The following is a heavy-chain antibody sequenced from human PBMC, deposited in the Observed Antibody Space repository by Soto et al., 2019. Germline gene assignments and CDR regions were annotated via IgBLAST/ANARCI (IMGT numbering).Heavy chain of an antibody. V-gene: IGHV1-69*12. D-gene: IGHD6-13*01. CDR1: GGTFSSYA. CDR2: IIPIFGTP. J-gene: IGHJ6*02. CDR3: ASSRKDYYYYGMDV. Sequence: QVQLVQSGAEVKKPGSSVKVSCKASGGTFSSYAISWVRQAPGQGLEWMGGIIPIFGTPNYAQKFQGRVTITADESTRTAYMELSSLRSEDTAVYYGASSRKDYYYYGMDVWGQGTTVTVPS.